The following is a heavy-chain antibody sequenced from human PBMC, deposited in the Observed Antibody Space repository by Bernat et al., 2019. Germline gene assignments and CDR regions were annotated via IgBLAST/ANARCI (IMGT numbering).Heavy chain of an antibody. D-gene: IGHD5-12*01. CDR1: GFTFSSYG. Sequence: QVQLVESGGGVVQPGRSLRLSCAASGFTFSSYGMHWVRQAPGKGLEWVAVISYDGSNKYYADSVKGRFTISRDNSKNTLYLQMNSLRAEDTAVYYCTNGVVATGEFDYWGKGTLVTVSS. CDR2: ISYDGSNK. J-gene: IGHJ4*02. CDR3: TNGVVATGEFDY. V-gene: IGHV3-30*18.